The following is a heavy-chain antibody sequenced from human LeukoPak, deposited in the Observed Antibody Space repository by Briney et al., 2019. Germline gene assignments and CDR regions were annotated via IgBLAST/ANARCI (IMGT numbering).Heavy chain of an antibody. CDR1: AVPFRRYN. J-gene: IGHJ2*01. Sequence: TAETLTLTCTGSAVPFRRYNWSWLRQPPGKGLEWISHIYYSGNTNYNPSLKSGVITSANTSNNNFSLMLITMTAADTTAYYCSRAVGNFTAHLVLDRWGHGTLVTVSS. D-gene: IGHD4-23*01. CDR2: IYYSGNT. CDR3: SRAVGNFTAHLVLDR. V-gene: IGHV4-59*01.